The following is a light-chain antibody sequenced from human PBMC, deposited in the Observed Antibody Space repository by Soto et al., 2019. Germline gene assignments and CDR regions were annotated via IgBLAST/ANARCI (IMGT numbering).Light chain of an antibody. CDR3: HQRQSWPRT. J-gene: IGKJ1*01. Sequence: EIVLTQSPATLSSFPGDRVTLSCRASQAVNTRLAWYQHKPGQAPRLLIYLASIRAAGVPARFSGSGSGTDFTLTISDVEPEDFAVYYCHQRQSWPRTFGQGTTVDIK. CDR1: QAVNTR. V-gene: IGKV3-11*01. CDR2: LAS.